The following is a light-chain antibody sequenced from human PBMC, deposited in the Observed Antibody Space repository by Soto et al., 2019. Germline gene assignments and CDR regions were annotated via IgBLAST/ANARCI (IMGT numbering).Light chain of an antibody. Sequence: DVQMTQYPSSVSASVGDRVTITCRASQGIGRWLAWYQQRPGKAPSFLIYAASSLQGGDPSRFSGSGSGTDFTLTISNLQPADFATYFCQQGDSFPVTFGQGTRLEMK. CDR2: AAS. CDR3: QQGDSFPVT. CDR1: QGIGRW. V-gene: IGKV1D-12*01. J-gene: IGKJ5*01.